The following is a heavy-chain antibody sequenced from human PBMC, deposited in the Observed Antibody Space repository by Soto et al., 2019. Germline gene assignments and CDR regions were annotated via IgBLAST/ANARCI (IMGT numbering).Heavy chain of an antibody. CDR1: GYTFTSYY. J-gene: IGHJ4*02. Sequence: QVQLVQSGAEVKKPGASVKVSCKASGYTFTSYYMHWVRQAPGQGLEWMGIINPSGGSTSYAQKCQRRVTMTRDTSTSTVYMELSSLRSEDTAVYYCARKQDYYDSREPFDYWGQGTLVTVSS. CDR3: ARKQDYYDSREPFDY. D-gene: IGHD3-22*01. CDR2: INPSGGST. V-gene: IGHV1-46*03.